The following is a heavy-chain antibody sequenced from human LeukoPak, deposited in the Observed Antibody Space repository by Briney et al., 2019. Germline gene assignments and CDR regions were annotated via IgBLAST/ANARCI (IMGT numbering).Heavy chain of an antibody. CDR3: IGVTFKIAVAGTPWFDP. CDR1: GFTFSSYA. J-gene: IGHJ5*02. CDR2: ISYDGSNK. D-gene: IGHD6-19*01. Sequence: GGSLRLSCAASGFTFSSYAMHWVRQALGKGLEWVAVISYDGSNKYYADSVKGRFTISRDNSKNTLYLQMNSLRAEDTAVYYCIGVTFKIAVAGTPWFDPWGQGTLVTVSS. V-gene: IGHV3-30-3*01.